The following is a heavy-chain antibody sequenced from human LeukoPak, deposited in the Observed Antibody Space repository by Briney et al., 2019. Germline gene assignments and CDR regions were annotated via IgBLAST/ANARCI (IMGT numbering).Heavy chain of an antibody. CDR1: GFTFSSYG. CDR2: ISYDGSNK. J-gene: IGHJ6*02. V-gene: IGHV3-30*18. CDR3: VKDRVGIRDPMDV. Sequence: GGSLRLSCAASGFTFSSYGMHWVRQAPGQGLEWVAVISYDGSNKYYADSVKGRFTISRDSSKNTLYLQMNSLRAEDTSVYYCVKDRVGIRDPMDVWGQGTTVTVSS. D-gene: IGHD1-26*01.